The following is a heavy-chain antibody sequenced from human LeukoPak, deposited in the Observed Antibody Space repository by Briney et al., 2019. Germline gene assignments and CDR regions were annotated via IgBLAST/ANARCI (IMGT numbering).Heavy chain of an antibody. CDR2: ISRASESI. CDR3: AKVREQLPSGWFDP. J-gene: IGHJ5*02. Sequence: PGGSLRLSCAASGFTFNTYSMSWVRQAPGKGLEWVSIISRASESIFYADSVKGRFTISRDNAKNSLYLQMNSLRAEDTAVYYCAKVREQLPSGWFDPWGQGTLVTVSS. D-gene: IGHD6-13*01. CDR1: GFTFNTYS. V-gene: IGHV3-21*04.